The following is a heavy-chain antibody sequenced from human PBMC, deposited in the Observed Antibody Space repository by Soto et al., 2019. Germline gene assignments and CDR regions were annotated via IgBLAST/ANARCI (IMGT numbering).Heavy chain of an antibody. D-gene: IGHD6-19*01. J-gene: IGHJ3*02. CDR2: LDPEDGET. CDR3: ATSPRGMAVFYI. Sequence: GASVKVSCKVSGYTLSELSMHWVRQAPGKGLEWMGGLDPEDGETIYAQKFQGRVTMTEDTSTDTAYMELSSLRSEDTAVYYCATSPRGMAVFYIWGQGTMVTVS. CDR1: GYTLSELS. V-gene: IGHV1-24*01.